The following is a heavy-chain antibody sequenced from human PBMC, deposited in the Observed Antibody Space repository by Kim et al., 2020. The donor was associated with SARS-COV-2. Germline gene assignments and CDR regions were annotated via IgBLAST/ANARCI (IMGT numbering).Heavy chain of an antibody. J-gene: IGHJ6*02. Sequence: GGSLRLSCAASGFTVSSNYMSWVRQAPGKGLEWVSVIYSGGSTYYADSVKGRFTISRDNSKNTLYLQMKSLRAEDTAVYYCARDLGDYGMDVWGQGTTVTVSS. CDR1: GFTVSSNY. V-gene: IGHV3-53*01. CDR2: IYSGGST. CDR3: ARDLGDYGMDV. D-gene: IGHD3-16*01.